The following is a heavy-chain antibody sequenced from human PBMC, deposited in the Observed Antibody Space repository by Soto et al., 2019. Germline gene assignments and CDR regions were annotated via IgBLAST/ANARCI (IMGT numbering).Heavy chain of an antibody. D-gene: IGHD3-22*01. J-gene: IGHJ1*01. CDR2: IYSGGST. CDR1: GFTVSSNY. V-gene: IGHV3-53*01. CDR3: ARDRVESGYPEYFQH. Sequence: PGGSLRLSCAASGFTVSSNYMSWVRQAPGKGLEWVSVIYSGGSTYYAVSVKGRFTISRDNSKNTLYLQMNSLRAEDTAVYYCARDRVESGYPEYFQHWGQGTLVTVSS.